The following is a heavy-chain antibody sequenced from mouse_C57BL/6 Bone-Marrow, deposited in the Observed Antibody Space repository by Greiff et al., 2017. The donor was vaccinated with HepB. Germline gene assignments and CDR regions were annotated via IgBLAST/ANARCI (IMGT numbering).Heavy chain of an antibody. V-gene: IGHV1-5*01. CDR1: GYTFTSYW. J-gene: IGHJ2*01. Sequence: VQLQQSGTVLARPGASVKMSCKTSGYTFTSYWMHWVKQRPGQGLEWIGAIYPGNSDTSYNQKFKGKAKLTAVASASTAYMELSSLTNEDSAVYYCTEGYYPYYFDYWGQGTTLTVSS. D-gene: IGHD2-3*01. CDR3: TEGYYPYYFDY. CDR2: IYPGNSDT.